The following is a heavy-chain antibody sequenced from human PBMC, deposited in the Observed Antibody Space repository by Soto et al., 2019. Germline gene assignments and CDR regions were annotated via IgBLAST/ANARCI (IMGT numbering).Heavy chain of an antibody. Sequence: QLQLQESGPGLVKPSETLSLTCTVSGGSISSSSYYWGWIRQPPGKGLEWIGSIYYSGSTYYNPPLKSRVTIAVDTSTNQFALKLSSVTAADTAVYYCARHSPPWFGGGETNDYWGQGTLVTVSS. J-gene: IGHJ4*02. V-gene: IGHV4-39*01. D-gene: IGHD3-10*01. CDR1: GGSISSSSYY. CDR3: ARHSPPWFGGGETNDY. CDR2: IYYSGST.